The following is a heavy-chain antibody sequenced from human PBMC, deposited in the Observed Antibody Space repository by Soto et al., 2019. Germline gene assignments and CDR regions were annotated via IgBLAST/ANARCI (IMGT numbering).Heavy chain of an antibody. CDR2: ISSSSSSYI. Sequence: GGSLRLSCAASGFTFSSYGMHWVRQAPGTGLEWVSSISSSSSSYIYYADSVKGRFTISRDNAKNSVYLQVNSLRAEDTAVYYCARDPAYDYGWGSYRFPIDYWGQGTLVTVSS. CDR3: ARDPAYDYGWGSYRFPIDY. D-gene: IGHD3-16*02. V-gene: IGHV3-21*01. CDR1: GFTFSSYG. J-gene: IGHJ4*02.